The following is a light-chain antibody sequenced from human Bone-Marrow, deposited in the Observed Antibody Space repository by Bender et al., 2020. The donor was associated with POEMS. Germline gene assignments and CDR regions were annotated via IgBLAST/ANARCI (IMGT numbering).Light chain of an antibody. CDR1: TSDVGAYNL. J-gene: IGLJ2*01. Sequence: QAALTQSASVSGSPGQSITISCTGSTSDVGAYNLVSWYQQHPGKAPRLMIYEFTNRPPGVPNRFSGSKSGNTASLTVSGLRPEDEADYYCSSFAGNIIVFGGGTKLTAL. V-gene: IGLV2-14*02. CDR3: SSFAGNIIV. CDR2: EFT.